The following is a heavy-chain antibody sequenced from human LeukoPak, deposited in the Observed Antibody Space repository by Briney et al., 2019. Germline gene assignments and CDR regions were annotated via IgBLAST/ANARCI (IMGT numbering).Heavy chain of an antibody. CDR2: MNPNSGNT. CDR1: GYTFTSYD. J-gene: IGHJ3*02. CDR3: ASFYGDYDAFDI. V-gene: IGHV1-8*01. D-gene: IGHD4-17*01. Sequence: ASVKVSCKASGYTFTSYDINWVRQATGQGLGWMGWMNPNSGNTGYAQKFQGRVTMTRNTSISTAYMELSRLRSDDTAVYYCASFYGDYDAFDIWGQGTTVTVSS.